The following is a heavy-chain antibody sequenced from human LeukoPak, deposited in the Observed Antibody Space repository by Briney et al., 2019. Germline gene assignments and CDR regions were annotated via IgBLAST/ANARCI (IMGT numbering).Heavy chain of an antibody. CDR2: ISAYNGNT. D-gene: IGHD3-22*01. CDR3: ARDRSGDSSGYYYGY. CDR1: GYTFTSYG. Sequence: ASVKVSCKASGYTFTSYGISWVQQAPGQGLEWMGWISAYNGNTNYAQKLQGRVTMTTDTSTSTAYMELRSLRSDDTAVYYCARDRSGDSSGYYYGYWGQGTLVTVSS. V-gene: IGHV1-18*01. J-gene: IGHJ4*02.